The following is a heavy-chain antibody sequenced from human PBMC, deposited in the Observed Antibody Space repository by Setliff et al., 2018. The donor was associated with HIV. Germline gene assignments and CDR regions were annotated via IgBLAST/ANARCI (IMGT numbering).Heavy chain of an antibody. CDR1: GGSISSHY. CDR2: IYYSGST. V-gene: IGHV4-59*11. D-gene: IGHD6-19*01. J-gene: IGHJ6*02. Sequence: SETLSLTCTVAGGSISSHYWSWIRQPPGKGLEWIGSIYYSGSTNYNPSLKSRVTISVDTSKNQFSLKLSSVTAADTAVYYCARDRVAVAVSLIYYYGMDVWGQGTTVTVSS. CDR3: ARDRVAVAVSLIYYYGMDV.